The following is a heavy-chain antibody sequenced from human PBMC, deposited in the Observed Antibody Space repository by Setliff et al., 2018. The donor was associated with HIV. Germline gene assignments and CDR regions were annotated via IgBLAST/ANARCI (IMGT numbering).Heavy chain of an antibody. Sequence: GASVKVSCKASGYTFTGYYMHWVRQAPGQGLEWMGWINPNTGGTNFAQKVQGRVTMTRDTSISTAYMELSRLRSDDTAVYYCGRDPFWSGYDAFDIWGQGTMVTVSS. CDR1: GYTFTGYY. V-gene: IGHV1-2*02. J-gene: IGHJ3*02. D-gene: IGHD3-3*01. CDR3: GRDPFWSGYDAFDI. CDR2: INPNTGGT.